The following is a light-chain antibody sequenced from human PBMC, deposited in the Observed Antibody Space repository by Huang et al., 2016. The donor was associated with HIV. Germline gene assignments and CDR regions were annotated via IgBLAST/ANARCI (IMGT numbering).Light chain of an antibody. V-gene: IGKV1-39*01. Sequence: DIQMTQSPFSLSASVGDRVTITCRASQSISSYLNWYQQKPGKAPNILIYAASTLQSGIPSRFSGSGAGTDFTLTITSLQPEDFATYYCQQTYIIPITFGQGTKLEIK. CDR2: AAS. CDR3: QQTYIIPIT. CDR1: QSISSY. J-gene: IGKJ2*01.